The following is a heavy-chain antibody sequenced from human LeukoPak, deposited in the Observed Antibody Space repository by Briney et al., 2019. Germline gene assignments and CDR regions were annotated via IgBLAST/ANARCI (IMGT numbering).Heavy chain of an antibody. J-gene: IGHJ5*02. Sequence: GGSLRLSCAASGLIFSSYWMSWVRKAPGKGLEWVANIKQDGSEKYYVDSVKGRFTISRDNAKNSLYLQMNSLRAEDTAVYYCARATVYSGSWGRFDPWGQGTLVTVSS. CDR1: GLIFSSYW. V-gene: IGHV3-7*01. CDR3: ARATVYSGSWGRFDP. D-gene: IGHD6-13*01. CDR2: IKQDGSEK.